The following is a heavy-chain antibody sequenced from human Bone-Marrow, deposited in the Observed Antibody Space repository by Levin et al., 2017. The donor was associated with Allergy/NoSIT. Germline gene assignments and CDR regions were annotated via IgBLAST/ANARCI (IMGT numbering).Heavy chain of an antibody. CDR1: GGSFRRGAYY. Sequence: SQTLSLTCTVSGGSFRRGAYYWSWIRHHPGKGLEWIGYIYHSGSTKYNPSLKSRVTISIDASKNQISLRLSSVTAADTAIYYCAGGKLEVPFRALDVWGHGSSVTVSS. D-gene: IGHD1-7*01. J-gene: IGHJ6*02. CDR3: AGGKLEVPFRALDV. CDR2: IYHSGST. V-gene: IGHV4-31*03.